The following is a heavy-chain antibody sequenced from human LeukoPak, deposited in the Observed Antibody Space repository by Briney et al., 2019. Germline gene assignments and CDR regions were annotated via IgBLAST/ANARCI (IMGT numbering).Heavy chain of an antibody. D-gene: IGHD1-26*01. CDR3: ARDYNVGSYGPYLY. CDR2: ISDSGLTT. CDR1: GFTFRNFG. Sequence: GGSLRLSCAASGFTFRNFGMTWVRQVPGKGLEWVSTISDSGLTTHYADSVKGRFTISRDNAKNSLYLQMNSLRAEDTAVYYCARDYNVGSYGPYLYWGQGTLVTVSS. V-gene: IGHV3-23*01. J-gene: IGHJ4*02.